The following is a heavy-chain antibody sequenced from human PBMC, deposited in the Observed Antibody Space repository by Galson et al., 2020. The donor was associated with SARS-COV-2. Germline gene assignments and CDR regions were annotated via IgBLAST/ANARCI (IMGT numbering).Heavy chain of an antibody. J-gene: IGHJ4*02. V-gene: IGHV4-30-2*01. Sequence: TLYLTCAVSGGPISSGGYSWSRNRQPPGKGLERIGYIYHSGSTYYNPSLKSRVTISVDRSKNQFSLKLSSVTAADTAVYYCAREDYDILTGPWTYFDYWGQVTLVTVSS. CDR3: AREDYDILTGPWTYFDY. CDR1: GGPISSGGYS. CDR2: IYHSGST. D-gene: IGHD3-9*01.